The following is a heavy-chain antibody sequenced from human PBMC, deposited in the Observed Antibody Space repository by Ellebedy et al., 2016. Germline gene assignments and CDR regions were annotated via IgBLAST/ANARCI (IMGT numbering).Heavy chain of an antibody. Sequence: SETLSLTCSVTGGSISSSGNFWGWNRQPPGKGLEWNGSIAYIGINYYAPSLKSQVTISLDTSMNQFSLRLYSVTAADTAVYYCAREDGRLRYFDWGQGTLVTVSS. V-gene: IGHV4-39*07. CDR1: GGSISSSGNF. D-gene: IGHD2/OR15-2a*01. CDR3: AREDGRLRYFD. J-gene: IGHJ4*02. CDR2: IAYIGIN.